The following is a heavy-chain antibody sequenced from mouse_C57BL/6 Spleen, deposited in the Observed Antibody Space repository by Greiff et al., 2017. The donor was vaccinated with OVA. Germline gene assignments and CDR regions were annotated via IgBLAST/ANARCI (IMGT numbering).Heavy chain of an antibody. J-gene: IGHJ1*03. Sequence: QVQLQQSGAELVKPGASVKISCKASGYAFSSYWMNWVKQRPGKGLEWIGQIYPGDGDTNYNGKFKGKATLTSDKTSSTAYMQLSSLTSEDSAVFFCARRWAYCNYGYFDVWGTGTTVTVSS. V-gene: IGHV1-80*01. CDR3: ARRWAYCNYGYFDV. D-gene: IGHD6-5*01. CDR2: IYPGDGDT. CDR1: GYAFSSYW.